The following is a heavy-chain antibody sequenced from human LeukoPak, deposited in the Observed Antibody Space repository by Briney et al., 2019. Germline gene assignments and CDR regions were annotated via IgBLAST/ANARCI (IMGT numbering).Heavy chain of an antibody. CDR1: RYTFTGYY. CDR2: INPNNGGT. J-gene: IGHJ4*02. CDR3: GRDGGNGYLADY. Sequence: ASVKVSCKASRYTFTGYYLHWVRQAPEQGLEWMGYINPNNGGTNYAKKFQGRVTMTRDTSISSAYMELSSLRSDDTAVYYCGRDGGNGYLADYWGQGTLVTVSS. D-gene: IGHD3-3*01. V-gene: IGHV1-2*02.